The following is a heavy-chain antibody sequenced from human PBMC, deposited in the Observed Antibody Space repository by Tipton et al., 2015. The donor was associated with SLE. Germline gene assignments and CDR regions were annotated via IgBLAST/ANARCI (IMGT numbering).Heavy chain of an antibody. D-gene: IGHD5-12*01. J-gene: IGHJ3*02. CDR2: IYTSGST. V-gene: IGHV4-4*07. CDR1: GGSISSYY. Sequence: TLSLTCTVSGGSISSYYWSWIRQPAGKGLEWIGRIYTSGSTNYNPSLKSRVTMSVDTSKNQFSLKLSSVTAADTAVYYYVRDVDIVATMGHSRAFDIWGQGTMVTVSS. CDR3: VRDVDIVATMGHSRAFDI.